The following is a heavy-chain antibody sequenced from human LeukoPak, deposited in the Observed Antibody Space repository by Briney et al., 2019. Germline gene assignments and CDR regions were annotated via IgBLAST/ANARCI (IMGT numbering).Heavy chain of an antibody. D-gene: IGHD5-24*01. CDR1: GFTFSSYS. CDR3: ARDADLGTTITGGFDI. Sequence: SGGSLRLSCAASGFTFSSYSMNWVRQAPGKGLEWVSSISSSSSYIYYADSVKGRFTISRDNAKNSLYFQMSSLRAEDTAVYYCARDADLGTTITGGFDIWGQGTMVTVSS. CDR2: ISSSSSYI. J-gene: IGHJ3*02. V-gene: IGHV3-21*01.